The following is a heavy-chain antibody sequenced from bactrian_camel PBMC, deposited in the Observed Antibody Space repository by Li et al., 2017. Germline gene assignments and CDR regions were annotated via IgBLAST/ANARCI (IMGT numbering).Heavy chain of an antibody. CDR3: ATVPRTWTFGY. D-gene: IGHD8*01. Sequence: QVQMVESGGNSVQAGGSLRLSCEVSGYTVSGLYMAWFRQVPGNEREGVADIDRYGAPTYTDAVKGRFTIARDNAKNTVYLQMNSLKSEDTSLYYCATVPRTWTFGYWGQGTQVTVS. CDR2: IDRYGAP. J-gene: IGHJ6*01. CDR1: GYTVSGLY. V-gene: IGHV3S9*01.